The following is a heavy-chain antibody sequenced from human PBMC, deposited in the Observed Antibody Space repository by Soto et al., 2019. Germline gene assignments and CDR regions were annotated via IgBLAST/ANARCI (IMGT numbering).Heavy chain of an antibody. V-gene: IGHV1-3*05. J-gene: IGHJ4*02. CDR1: GYTYTSYA. D-gene: IGHD2-21*02. CDR2: INAGDGNI. CDR3: ARSIVVVTALDY. Sequence: QVQLVQSGAEEKKPGASVKVSCEASGYTYTSYAMDRVRQAPGQRLEWMGWINAGDGNIKYSQKFQGRVTITRDTSASTAYMELSSLRFEDTAVYYCARSIVVVTALDYWGQGTLVTVSS.